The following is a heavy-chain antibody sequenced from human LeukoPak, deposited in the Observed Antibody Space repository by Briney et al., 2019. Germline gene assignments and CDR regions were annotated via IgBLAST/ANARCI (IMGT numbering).Heavy chain of an antibody. CDR1: GFTFSTYG. J-gene: IGHJ6*03. V-gene: IGHV3-30*02. D-gene: IGHD4-17*01. CDR2: IRYDGTNK. CDR3: AKDRDYGDYPSAYYYYMDV. Sequence: GGSLRLSCAASGFTFSTYGIHWVRQAPGKGLEWVAFIRYDGTNKWYADSVKGRFTISRDNSKNTLYLQMNSPRVEDTAVYHCAKDRDYGDYPSAYYYYMDVWGNGTTVTVSS.